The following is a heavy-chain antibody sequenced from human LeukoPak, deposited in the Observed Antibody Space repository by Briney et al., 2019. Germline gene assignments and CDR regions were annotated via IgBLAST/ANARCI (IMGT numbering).Heavy chain of an antibody. CDR1: GFTFSSYG. CDR2: ISSSSSYI. CDR3: ARDPNWNYDY. Sequence: GGSLRLSCAASGFTFSSYGMHWVRQAPGKGLEWVSSISSSSSYIYYADSVKGRFTISRDNAKNSLYLQMNSLRAEDTAVYYCARDPNWNYDYWGQGTLVTVSS. D-gene: IGHD1-7*01. J-gene: IGHJ4*02. V-gene: IGHV3-21*01.